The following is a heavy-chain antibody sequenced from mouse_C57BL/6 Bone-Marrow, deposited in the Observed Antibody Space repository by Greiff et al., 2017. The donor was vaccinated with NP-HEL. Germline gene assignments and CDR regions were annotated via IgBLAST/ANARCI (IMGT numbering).Heavy chain of an antibody. Sequence: EVQLVESGGGLVQPGGSLKLSCAASGFTFSDYYMYWVRQTPEKRLEWVAYISNGGGSTYYPDTVKGRFTISRDNAKNTLYLQMGRLKAEDTAMYYWARWDYDGGSWFAYWGQGTLVTVSA. V-gene: IGHV5-12*01. D-gene: IGHD2-4*01. CDR1: GFTFSDYY. CDR3: ARWDYDGGSWFAY. CDR2: ISNGGGST. J-gene: IGHJ3*01.